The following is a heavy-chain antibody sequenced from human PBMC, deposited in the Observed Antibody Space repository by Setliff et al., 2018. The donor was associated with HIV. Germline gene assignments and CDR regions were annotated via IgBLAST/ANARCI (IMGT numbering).Heavy chain of an antibody. J-gene: IGHJ5*02. CDR1: GYSISSGYY. CDR2: IYYSGST. D-gene: IGHD6-6*01. CDR3: ARVGRYSASFGNWFDP. Sequence: SETLSLTCAVSGYSISSGYYWGWIRQPPGKGLEWIGSIYYSGSTYYNPSLKSRVTMSVDTSKHQFSLKLSSVTAADTAVYYCARVGRYSASFGNWFDPWGQGTLVTVSS. V-gene: IGHV4-38-2*01.